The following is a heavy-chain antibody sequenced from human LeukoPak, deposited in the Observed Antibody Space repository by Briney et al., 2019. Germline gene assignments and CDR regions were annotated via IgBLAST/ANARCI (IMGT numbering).Heavy chain of an antibody. J-gene: IGHJ6*02. D-gene: IGHD5-18*01. CDR3: SRGPIQLWVHNGVDV. Sequence: SLRLSCTTSGFNFCDHAITWVRQAPGKGLEWVGFIRSKAYRGTTEYAASVKGRFTISRDDSKSVVYLQMNSLKSEDTAVYYCSRGPIQLWVHNGVDVWGQGTTVTVSS. CDR2: IRSKAYRGTT. V-gene: IGHV3-49*04. CDR1: GFNFCDHA.